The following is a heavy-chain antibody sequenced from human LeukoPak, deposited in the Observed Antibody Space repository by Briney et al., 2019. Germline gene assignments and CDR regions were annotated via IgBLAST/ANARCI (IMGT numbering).Heavy chain of an antibody. CDR3: TKGTFDI. J-gene: IGHJ3*02. V-gene: IGHV3-53*01. CDR1: EFTVSANY. Sequence: PGGSLRLPCAGSEFTVSANYMSWVRQAPGKGREWVSFMDPDGVTSYADSVQGRFTISRDNSKNTLYLQMSSLRAEDTAIYYCTKGTFDIWGQGTMVTVSS. CDR2: MDPDGVT. D-gene: IGHD6-13*01.